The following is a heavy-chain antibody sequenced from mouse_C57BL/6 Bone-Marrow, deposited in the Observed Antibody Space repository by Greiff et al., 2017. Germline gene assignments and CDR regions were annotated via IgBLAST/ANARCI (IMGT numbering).Heavy chain of an antibody. V-gene: IGHV1-76*01. D-gene: IGHD1-1*01. J-gene: IGHJ3*01. CDR2: IYPGSGNT. CDR3: ARAPSDGSSYGCAD. Sequence: VQLQQSGAELVRPGASVKLSCKASGYTFTDYYINWVKQRPGQGLEWIARIYPGSGNTYYNEKFKGKATLTAEKSSSTAYMQLSSLTSEDSAVYFCARAPSDGSSYGCADSGQGTLVTVSA. CDR1: GYTFTDYY.